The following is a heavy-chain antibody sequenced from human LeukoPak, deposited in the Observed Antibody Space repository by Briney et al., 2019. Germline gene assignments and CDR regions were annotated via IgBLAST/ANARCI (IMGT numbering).Heavy chain of an antibody. V-gene: IGHV3-7*01. CDR3: SKALVPAEISYYFVH. J-gene: IGHJ4*02. CDR2: MKQDGSEK. Sequence: GGSLRLSCAAFGFTFRAFWMSWVRQAPGKGLEWVAHMKQDGSEKYYVDSVKGRFTISRDNAENKNSLYLHMNSLRAEYTAVYYSSKALVPAEISYYFVHWDQGTLVTVSS. CDR1: GFTFRAFW. D-gene: IGHD2-2*01.